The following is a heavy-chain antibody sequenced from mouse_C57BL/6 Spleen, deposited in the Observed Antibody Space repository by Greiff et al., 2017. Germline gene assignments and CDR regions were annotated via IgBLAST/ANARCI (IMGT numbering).Heavy chain of an antibody. CDR1: GYTFTSYW. J-gene: IGHJ4*01. Sequence: QVQLQQPGTELVKPGASVKLSCKASGYTFTSYWMHWVKQRPGQGLEWIGNINPSNGGTNYNEKFKSKATLTVDKSSSTAYMQLSSLTSEDSAVYYCARGVYYYGSRCYAMDYWGQGTSVTVSS. CDR3: ARGVYYYGSRCYAMDY. D-gene: IGHD1-1*01. V-gene: IGHV1-53*01. CDR2: INPSNGGT.